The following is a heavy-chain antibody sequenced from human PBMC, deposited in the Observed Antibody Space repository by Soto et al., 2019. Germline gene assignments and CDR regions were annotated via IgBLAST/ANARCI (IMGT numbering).Heavy chain of an antibody. V-gene: IGHV4-39*01. D-gene: IGHD1-26*01. CDR3: ARHMSGTGELLDY. CDR2: IYYSGST. Sequence: PSETLSLTCTVSGGSISSSSYYWGWIRQPPGKGLEWIGSIYYSGSTYYNPSLKSRVTISVDTSKNQFSLKLSSVTAADTAVYYCARHMSGTGELLDYWGQGTLVTVSS. CDR1: GGSISSSSYY. J-gene: IGHJ4*02.